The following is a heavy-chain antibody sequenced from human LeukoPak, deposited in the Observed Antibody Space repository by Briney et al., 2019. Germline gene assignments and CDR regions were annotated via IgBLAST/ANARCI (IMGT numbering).Heavy chain of an antibody. J-gene: IGHJ6*03. V-gene: IGHV4-38-2*01. CDR1: GYSISSGYY. CDR3: ASTPTVYYYYMDV. Sequence: SETLSLTCAVSGYSISSGYYWGWIRQPPGKGREWIGSIYHSGNTYYNPSLKSRVTISVDTSKNQFSLKLSSVTAADTAMYYCASTPTVYYYYMDVWGKGTTVTVSS. CDR2: IYHSGNT. D-gene: IGHD1-14*01.